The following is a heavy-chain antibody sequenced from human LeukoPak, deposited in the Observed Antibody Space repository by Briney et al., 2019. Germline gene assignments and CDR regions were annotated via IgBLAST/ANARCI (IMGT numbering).Heavy chain of an antibody. V-gene: IGHV4-59*01. Sequence: PSETLSLTCTVSGGSMGRYYWSWIRRPPGKGLEWIGYIYDTGSTNYNPSLKSRVTISVDTSKNQFSLKLSSVSAADTAVYYCATGWYGDGGYWGQGILVTVSS. J-gene: IGHJ4*02. CDR1: GGSMGRYY. CDR3: ATGWYGDGGY. CDR2: IYDTGST. D-gene: IGHD6-19*01.